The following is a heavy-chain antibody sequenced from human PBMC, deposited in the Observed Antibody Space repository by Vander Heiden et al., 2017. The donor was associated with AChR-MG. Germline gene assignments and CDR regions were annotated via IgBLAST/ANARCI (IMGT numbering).Heavy chain of an antibody. Sequence: QVQLVQSGAEVKKPGAPVTVSCKASGYTFTGYYMHWVRQAPGQGLEWMGRINPNSGGTNYAQKFQGRVTMTRDTSISTAYMELSRLRSDDTAVYYCASPWISITMVQGVVPNDAFDIWGQGTMVTVSS. J-gene: IGHJ3*02. CDR1: GYTFTGYY. D-gene: IGHD3-10*01. V-gene: IGHV1-2*06. CDR3: ASPWISITMVQGVVPNDAFDI. CDR2: INPNSGGT.